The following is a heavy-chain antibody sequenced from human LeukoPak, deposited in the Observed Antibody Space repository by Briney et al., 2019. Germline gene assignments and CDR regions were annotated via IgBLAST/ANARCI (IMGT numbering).Heavy chain of an antibody. CDR3: ARDLPGDYGDYSVYFDY. Sequence: SETLSLTCTVSGGSISSYYWSWIQQPAGKGLEWIGRIYTSGSTNYNPSLKSRVTMSVDTSKNQFSLKLSSVTAADTAVYYCARDLPGDYGDYSVYFDYWSQGTLVTVSS. D-gene: IGHD4-17*01. CDR1: GGSISSYY. CDR2: IYTSGST. V-gene: IGHV4-4*07. J-gene: IGHJ4*02.